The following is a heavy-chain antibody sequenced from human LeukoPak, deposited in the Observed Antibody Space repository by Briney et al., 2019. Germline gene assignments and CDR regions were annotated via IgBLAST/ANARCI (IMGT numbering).Heavy chain of an antibody. Sequence: PSETLSLTCTVSGGSISSYYWSWIRQPPGKGLEWIGYIYYSGSTNYNPPLKSRVTISVDTSKNQFSLKLSSVTAADTAVYYCVRVAYCSGGSCYPVTLDPEVGAFDIWGQGTMVTVSS. D-gene: IGHD2-15*01. V-gene: IGHV4-59*12. CDR3: VRVAYCSGGSCYPVTLDPEVGAFDI. J-gene: IGHJ3*02. CDR1: GGSISSYY. CDR2: IYYSGST.